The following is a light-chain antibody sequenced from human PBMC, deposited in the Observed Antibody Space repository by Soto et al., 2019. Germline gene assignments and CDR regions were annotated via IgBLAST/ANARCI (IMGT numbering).Light chain of an antibody. J-gene: IGLJ1*01. Sequence: QSALTQPRSVSGSPGQSVTISCTGTSSDVGGYNYVSWYQQHPGKAPKLMIYVVSKRPSGVPDRFSGSKSGNTASLTISGLQAEDEADYYCCSSAGSYTYVFGTGTKVTVL. CDR2: VVS. CDR3: CSSAGSYTYV. CDR1: SSDVGGYNY. V-gene: IGLV2-11*01.